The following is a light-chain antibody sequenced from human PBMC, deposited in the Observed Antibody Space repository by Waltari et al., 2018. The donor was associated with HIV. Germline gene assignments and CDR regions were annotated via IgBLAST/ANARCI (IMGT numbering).Light chain of an antibody. CDR2: DDS. V-gene: IGLV3-21*02. J-gene: IGLJ2*01. CDR3: QVWDIHSDHVL. Sequence: SYVLTQPPSVSVAPGQTARITCAGSNIGGKSVHWHQQKPGQAPVLVVYDDSARPSGIPERFSGSNSGNTATLTISRVEAGDEADYYCQVWDIHSDHVLFGGGTKLTVL. CDR1: NIGGKS.